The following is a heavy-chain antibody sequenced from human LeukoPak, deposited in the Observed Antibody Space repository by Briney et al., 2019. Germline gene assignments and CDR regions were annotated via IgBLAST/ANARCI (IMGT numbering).Heavy chain of an antibody. CDR2: MNPNSGNT. V-gene: IGHV1-8*01. CDR3: ARLVRVARKSDY. J-gene: IGHJ4*02. D-gene: IGHD2-8*01. CDR1: GYTFTSYD. Sequence: GASVKVSCKASGYTFTSYDINWVRQATGQGLEWMGWMNPNSGNTGYAQKFQGRVTITRNTSISTAYMELSSLRSEDTAVYYCARLVRVARKSDYWGQGTLVTVSS.